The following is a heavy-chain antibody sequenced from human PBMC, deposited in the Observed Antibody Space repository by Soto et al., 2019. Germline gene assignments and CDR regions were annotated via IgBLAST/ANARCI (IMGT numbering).Heavy chain of an antibody. Sequence: QVQLVQSRGEMKMPGASVTVSCKASGYSFITYGISWVRQAPGQGLEWMGWINTLNGDANFDQRFQGRITMTTETATTTASMELRDLTSDDTAVYYCARDGSYDNSGHWVADAAFDFWGQGTMVSVSS. CDR1: GYSFITYG. CDR3: ARDGSYDNSGHWVADAAFDF. CDR2: INTLNGDA. D-gene: IGHD3-22*01. J-gene: IGHJ3*01. V-gene: IGHV1-18*01.